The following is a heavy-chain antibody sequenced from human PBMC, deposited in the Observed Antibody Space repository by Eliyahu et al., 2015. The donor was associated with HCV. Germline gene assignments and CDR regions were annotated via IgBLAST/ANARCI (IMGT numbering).Heavy chain of an antibody. V-gene: IGHV3-23*01. Sequence: EVQLLESGGGLVQPGGSLRLSCAASGFTFTNYAXSWVRQAPGKGLEWVSTTXGSGTSTXXADSVKGRVTISRDNSNNTLFLQMNSLRAEDTALYYCAKAYGGWQQTNYFDSWGQGTLVTVSS. CDR1: GFTFTNYA. CDR2: TXGSGTST. D-gene: IGHD6-13*01. J-gene: IGHJ4*02. CDR3: AKAYGGWQQTNYFDS.